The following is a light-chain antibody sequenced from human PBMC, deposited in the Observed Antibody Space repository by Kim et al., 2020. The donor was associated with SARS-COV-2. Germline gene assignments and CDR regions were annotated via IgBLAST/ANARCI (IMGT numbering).Light chain of an antibody. CDR1: QSVNFH. Sequence: PGDTANRSCRASQSVNFHLAWFRQRPGQPPRILSFDASSRAPNTPDRFSGSGSGTDFTLKISGLEPEDFAVYYCQQYGDSVTFGPGTKVDIK. V-gene: IGKV3-20*01. J-gene: IGKJ3*01. CDR2: DAS. CDR3: QQYGDSVT.